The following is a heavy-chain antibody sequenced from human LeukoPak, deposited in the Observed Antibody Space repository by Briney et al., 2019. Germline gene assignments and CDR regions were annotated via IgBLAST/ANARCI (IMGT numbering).Heavy chain of an antibody. CDR3: ARVGSSGSGNWFDP. D-gene: IGHD6-19*01. J-gene: IGHJ5*02. V-gene: IGHV4-59*01. Sequence: SETLSLTCTVSGGSISSYYWSWIRQPPGKGLEWIGYIYYSGSTNYNPSLTSRVTISVDTSKNQFSLKLSSVTAADTAVYYCARVGSSGSGNWFDPWGQGTLVTVSS. CDR2: IYYSGST. CDR1: GGSISSYY.